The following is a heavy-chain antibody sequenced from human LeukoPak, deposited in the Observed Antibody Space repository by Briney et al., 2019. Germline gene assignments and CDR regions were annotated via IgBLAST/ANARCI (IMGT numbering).Heavy chain of an antibody. J-gene: IGHJ6*03. CDR2: IYYSGNT. CDR1: GFTFSGYS. D-gene: IGHD6-13*01. CDR3: AREASKQLGYYYYYYMDV. Sequence: PGGSLRLSCAASGFTFSGYSMNWIRQPPGKGLEWIGSIYYSGNTHYNPSLKSRVTISVDTSKNQFSLKLSSVTTADTAVYYCAREASKQLGYYYYYYMDVWGKGTTVTISS. V-gene: IGHV4-38-2*02.